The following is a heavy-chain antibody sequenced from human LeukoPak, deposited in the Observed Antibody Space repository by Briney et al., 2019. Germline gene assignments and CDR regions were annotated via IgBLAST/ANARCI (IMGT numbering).Heavy chain of an antibody. CDR3: ARDYSTYCSSTSCQTAHDI. CDR1: GYTFTGYY. J-gene: IGHJ3*02. CDR2: FNPNCGGT. V-gene: IGHV1-2*02. Sequence: ASVKVSCKASGYTFTGYYMHWVRQAPGQGLEGMGWFNPNCGGTNNSQKVQGRVSMTSDTSISTAYMELSRLRSDDTAVYDCARDYSTYCSSTSCQTAHDIWGQGTMVTVSS. D-gene: IGHD2-2*01.